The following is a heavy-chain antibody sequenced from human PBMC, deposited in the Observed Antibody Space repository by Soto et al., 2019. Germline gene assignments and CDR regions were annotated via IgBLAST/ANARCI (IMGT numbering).Heavy chain of an antibody. D-gene: IGHD6-19*01. CDR1: GFTFSYHY. J-gene: IGHJ6*02. CDR2: IRSKTDGGTT. Sequence: PGGSLRLSCAASGFTFSYHYMDWVRQAPGKGLEWVGHIRSKTDGGTTDYAAPVKGRFTISRDDSKNTLYLQMNSLRTEDTAVYYCTTVLVVSGPVWGQGTTVTVSS. CDR3: TTVLVVSGPV. V-gene: IGHV3-15*07.